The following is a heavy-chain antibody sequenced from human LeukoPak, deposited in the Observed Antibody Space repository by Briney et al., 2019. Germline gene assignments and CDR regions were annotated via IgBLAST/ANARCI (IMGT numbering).Heavy chain of an antibody. CDR1: GFTFSTYG. V-gene: IGHV3-7*01. D-gene: IGHD1-26*01. CDR2: IKQDGSEK. CDR3: ARDPEGAITPEN. Sequence: GGSLRLSCAASGFTFSTYGMSWVRQAPGKGREWVATIKQDGSEKYYVDSVKGRLTISRDNAKNSLYLQMNSLRVEDTAVYYCARDPEGAITPENWGQGTLVTVSS. J-gene: IGHJ4*02.